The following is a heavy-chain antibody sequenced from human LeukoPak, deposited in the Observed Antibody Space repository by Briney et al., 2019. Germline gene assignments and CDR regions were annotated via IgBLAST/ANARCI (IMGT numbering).Heavy chain of an antibody. CDR1: GGSISSYY. V-gene: IGHV4-4*07. Sequence: SETLSLTCTVSGGSISSYYWSWIRQPAGKGLEWIGRIYTSGSTNYNPSLKSRVTMSVDTSKNQFSLKLSSVTAADTAVYYCARDLPYYYGSGSTQDYYYMDVWGEGTTVTVS. J-gene: IGHJ6*03. CDR3: ARDLPYYYGSGSTQDYYYMDV. CDR2: IYTSGST. D-gene: IGHD3-10*01.